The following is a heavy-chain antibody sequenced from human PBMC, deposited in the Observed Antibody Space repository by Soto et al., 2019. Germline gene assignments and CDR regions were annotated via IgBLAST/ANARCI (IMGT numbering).Heavy chain of an antibody. CDR2: ISAYKGNT. J-gene: IGHJ4*02. CDR1: GYIFPNYG. CDR3: VRDLDGSGSYYTDY. V-gene: IGHV1-18*01. D-gene: IGHD3-10*01. Sequence: ASVKVSCKASGYIFPNYGISWVRQAPGQGLEWVGWISAYKGNTNYAQKFQGRVTMTTETSTSTAYMELRSLTSDDTAVYYCVRDLDGSGSYYTDYWGLGTLVTVSS.